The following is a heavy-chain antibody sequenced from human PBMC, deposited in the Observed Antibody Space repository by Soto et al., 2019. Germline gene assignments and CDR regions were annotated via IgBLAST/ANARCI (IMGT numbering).Heavy chain of an antibody. V-gene: IGHV3-33*01. CDR3: ARDLSWLSAFEI. CDR1: GFTFSSYG. CDR2: IWFDGTNK. J-gene: IGHJ3*02. Sequence: QVQLVESGGGVVQPGRSLRLSCAASGFTFSSYGMHWVRQAPGKGLEWVTVIWFDGTNKYYADSVKGRFTISRDNSKNTLYLQMNSLRAEDTAVYYCARDLSWLSAFEIWGQGTMVTVSS. D-gene: IGHD6-13*01.